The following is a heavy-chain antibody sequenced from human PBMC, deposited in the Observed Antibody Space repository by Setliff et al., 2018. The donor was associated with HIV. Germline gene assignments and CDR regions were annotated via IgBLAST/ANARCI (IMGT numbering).Heavy chain of an antibody. J-gene: IGHJ6*03. CDR1: RGSISSTSHY. D-gene: IGHD2-8*01. Sequence: LPETLSLTCIVSRGSISSTSHYWGWVRQSPGRRLEWIGSIYYSGRTYYNPSLKSRATMSVDTSTNQFSLDLTSVTAADTAVYFCAGEIAPAARLPNVGGPPPPGYYHYMDVWGKGTTVTVSS. V-gene: IGHV4-39*07. CDR2: IYYSGRT. CDR3: AGEIAPAARLPNVGGPPPPGYYHYMDV.